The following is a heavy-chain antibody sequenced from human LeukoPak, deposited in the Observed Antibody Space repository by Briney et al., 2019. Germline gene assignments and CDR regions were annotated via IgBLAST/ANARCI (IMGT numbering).Heavy chain of an antibody. CDR3: ARGPYGADDY. D-gene: IGHD4/OR15-4a*01. V-gene: IGHV4-34*01. CDR1: GGSFSGYY. J-gene: IGHJ4*02. CDR2: INHSGST. Sequence: PSETLSLTCAVYGGSFSGYYWSWIRQPPGKGLEWIGEINHSGSTNYNPCLKSRVTISVDTSKNQFSLKLSSVTAADTAVYYCARGPYGADDYWGQGTLVTVSS.